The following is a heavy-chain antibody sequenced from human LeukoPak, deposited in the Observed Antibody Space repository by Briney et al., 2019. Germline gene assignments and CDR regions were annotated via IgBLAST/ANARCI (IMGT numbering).Heavy chain of an antibody. CDR2: ISSSSYI. CDR1: GFTFSSYS. Sequence: GGSLRLSCAASGFTFSSYSMNWVRQAPGKGLEWVSSISSSSYIYYADSVKGRFTISRDNAKNSLYLQMNSLRAEDTAVYYCARDNDLLRYFDWPLDYWGQGTLVTVSS. CDR3: ARDNDLLRYFDWPLDY. V-gene: IGHV3-21*01. J-gene: IGHJ4*02. D-gene: IGHD3-9*01.